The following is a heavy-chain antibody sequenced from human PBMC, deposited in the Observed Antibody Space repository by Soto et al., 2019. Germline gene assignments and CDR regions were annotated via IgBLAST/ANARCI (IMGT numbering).Heavy chain of an antibody. CDR2: IFYTGTT. CDR3: AKDSDLAYKPQWFDP. V-gene: IGHV4-39*02. Sequence: SETLSLTCSVSGGSISYNSYDWGWIRQPPGKGPEWIGGIFYTGTTYYSPSLKDRVTMSMDTSKNSFSVNLTSVTAADTAVYYCAKDSDLAYKPQWFDPWGQGTLVTVSS. J-gene: IGHJ5*02. D-gene: IGHD1-1*01. CDR1: GGSISYNSYD.